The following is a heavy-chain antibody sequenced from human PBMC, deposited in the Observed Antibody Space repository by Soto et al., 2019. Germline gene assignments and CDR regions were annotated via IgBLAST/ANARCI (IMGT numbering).Heavy chain of an antibody. V-gene: IGHV3-30-3*01. CDR2: ISYDGSNK. CDR1: GFTFSSYA. CDR3: LTGPSNFDY. Sequence: PGGSLRLSCAASGFTFSSYAMHWVRQAPGKGLEWGAGISYDGSNKYYADPVKGRFTISRDNSKNTLYLQMNSLRAEDTAVYYCLTGPSNFDYWGQGTLVTVSS. J-gene: IGHJ4*02. D-gene: IGHD1-1*01.